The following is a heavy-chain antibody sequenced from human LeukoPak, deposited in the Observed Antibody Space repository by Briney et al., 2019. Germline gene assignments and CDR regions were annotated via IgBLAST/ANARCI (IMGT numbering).Heavy chain of an antibody. Sequence: GGSLRLSCAASGFTFSDYYMSWIRQAPGKGLEWVSYISSSGSTIYYADSVKGRFTISRDNAKNSLYLQMNSLGAEDTAVYYCARGARGYCSSTSCYDYYYYYYMDVWGKGTTVTVSS. CDR3: ARGARGYCSSTSCYDYYYYYYMDV. V-gene: IGHV3-11*01. D-gene: IGHD2-2*01. CDR2: ISSSGSTI. J-gene: IGHJ6*03. CDR1: GFTFSDYY.